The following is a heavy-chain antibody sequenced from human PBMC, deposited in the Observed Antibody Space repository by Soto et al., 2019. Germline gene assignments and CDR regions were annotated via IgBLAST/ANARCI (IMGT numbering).Heavy chain of an antibody. J-gene: IGHJ4*02. V-gene: IGHV3-23*01. CDR3: AKDGRDSVVVPAAMFDS. D-gene: IGHD2-2*01. CDR1: GFTFSSYA. CDR2: ISGSGGST. Sequence: EVQLLESGGGLVQPGGSLRLSCAASGFTFSSYAMSWVRQAPGKGLEWVSAISGSGGSTYYADSVKGRFTIPRDNSKNTLYWQMNSLRAEARAVYYWAKDGRDSVVVPAAMFDSWCQGTLVTVSS.